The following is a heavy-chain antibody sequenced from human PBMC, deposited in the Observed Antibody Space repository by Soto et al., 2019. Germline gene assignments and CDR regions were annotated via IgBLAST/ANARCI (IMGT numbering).Heavy chain of an antibody. CDR2: IIPILDIP. Sequence: QVQLVQSGAEVKKPGSSVKVSCKASGGTFSRYTFTWVRQAPGQGLEWMGRIIPILDIPNYAQNFQGRVTITTDKSTSTAYMELGSLPSDDTGVYYCAGHFTGVLGLGTSPPGGDNYGWDVWGQGTTVTVSS. D-gene: IGHD2-8*02. CDR1: GGTFSRYT. CDR3: AGHFTGVLGLGTSPPGGDNYGWDV. J-gene: IGHJ6*02. V-gene: IGHV1-69*02.